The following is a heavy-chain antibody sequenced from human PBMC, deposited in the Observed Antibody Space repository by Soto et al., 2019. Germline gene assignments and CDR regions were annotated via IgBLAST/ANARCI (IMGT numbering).Heavy chain of an antibody. D-gene: IGHD5-18*01. Sequence: SETLSLTCTVSGGSISCYYWSWIRQPPGKGLEWIGYIYYSGTTSYNPSLYSRVTMSVDTSKNQFSLKVNSVTAADTAVYYCGRASPVVTDVWAQGTTVTVSS. CDR1: GGSISCYY. CDR2: IYYSGTT. V-gene: IGHV4-59*01. CDR3: GRASPVVTDV. J-gene: IGHJ6*02.